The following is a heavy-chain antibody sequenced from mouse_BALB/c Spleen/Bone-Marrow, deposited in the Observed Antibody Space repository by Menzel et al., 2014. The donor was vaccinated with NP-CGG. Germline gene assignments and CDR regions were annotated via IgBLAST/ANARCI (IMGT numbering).Heavy chain of an antibody. J-gene: IGHJ4*01. Sequence: VQLQQSGAELVKPGASVKLSCTASGFNIKDTYMHWVKQRPEQGLEWIGRIDPANGNTKYDPKFQGKATITADSSSNTAYLQLSSLISEDTAVYYCARWLLPYGLDYWGQGPSVTVSS. V-gene: IGHV14-3*02. CDR1: GFNIKDTY. CDR3: ARWLLPYGLDY. CDR2: IDPANGNT. D-gene: IGHD2-3*01.